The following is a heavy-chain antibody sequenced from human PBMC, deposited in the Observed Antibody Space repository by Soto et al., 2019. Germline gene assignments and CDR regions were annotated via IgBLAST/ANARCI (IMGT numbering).Heavy chain of an antibody. CDR1: GLNVSGNF. Sequence: GGSLRLSCVASGLNVSGNFMNWVRQAPGKGLEWVSIIYGAGTTYYADSVKGRFTVSRDTSKNMLYLQLNSLRAEDTAVYYCTSSTSKNQLDNWGQGTLVTVSS. V-gene: IGHV3-66*01. CDR3: TSSTSKNQLDN. D-gene: IGHD2-2*01. J-gene: IGHJ4*02. CDR2: IYGAGTT.